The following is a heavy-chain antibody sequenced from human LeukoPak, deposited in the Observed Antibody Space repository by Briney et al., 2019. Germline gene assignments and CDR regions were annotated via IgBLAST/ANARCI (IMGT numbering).Heavy chain of an antibody. D-gene: IGHD2-15*01. Sequence: GASVKVSCKASGYTFTGYYMHWVRQAPGQGLEWMGWINPNSGGTNHAQKFQGRVTMTRDTSISTAYMELSRLRSDDTAVYYCATTDIVVVVAATRTRNNWFDPWGQGTLVTVSS. V-gene: IGHV1-2*02. CDR1: GYTFTGYY. J-gene: IGHJ5*02. CDR3: ATTDIVVVVAATRTRNNWFDP. CDR2: INPNSGGT.